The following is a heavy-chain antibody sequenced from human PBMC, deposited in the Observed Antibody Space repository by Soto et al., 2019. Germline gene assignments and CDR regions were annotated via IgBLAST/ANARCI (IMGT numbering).Heavy chain of an antibody. J-gene: IGHJ4*02. V-gene: IGHV3-23*01. CDR2: ISGSGGST. Sequence: GGSLRLSCAASGFTFSSYSMSWVRQAPGKGLEWVSAISGSGGSTYYADSVKGRFTISRENSKNTLYLQMNSLIAEDTAVYYSAKDSSSWSQPLGGFVYWGQGTLVTVSS. CDR1: GFTFSSYS. D-gene: IGHD6-13*01. CDR3: AKDSSSWSQPLGGFVY.